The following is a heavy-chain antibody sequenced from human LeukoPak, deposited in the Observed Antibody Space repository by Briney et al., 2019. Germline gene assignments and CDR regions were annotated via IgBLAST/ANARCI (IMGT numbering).Heavy chain of an antibody. CDR3: ARGQQLVDY. CDR1: GFTFSSYS. D-gene: IGHD6-6*01. Sequence: GGSLRLSCAASGFTFSSYSMKWVRQAPGKGREGVSCISSSRRYIYYADSVKGRFTIAREKDKKTLYMEMNSLRDEDTGVYYCARGQQLVDYWGQGTLVTVSS. CDR2: ISSSRRYI. V-gene: IGHV3-21*01. J-gene: IGHJ4*02.